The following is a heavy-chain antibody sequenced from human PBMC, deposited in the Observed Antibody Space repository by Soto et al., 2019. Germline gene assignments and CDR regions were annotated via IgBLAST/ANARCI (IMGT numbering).Heavy chain of an antibody. Sequence: SVKVSCKACGGTFSSYAISWVGQAGGQGLEWMGGIIPIFGTANYAQKFQGRVTITADESTSTAYMELSSLRSEDTAVYYCSSTQKTTQGSSYGMHGWGQATTVTVSS. CDR2: IIPIFGTA. V-gene: IGHV1-69*13. D-gene: IGHD4-17*01. CDR1: GGTFSSYA. J-gene: IGHJ6*02. CDR3: SSTQKTTQGSSYGMHG.